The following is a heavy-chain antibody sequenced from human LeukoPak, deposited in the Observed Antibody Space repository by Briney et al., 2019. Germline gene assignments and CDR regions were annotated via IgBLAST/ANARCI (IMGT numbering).Heavy chain of an antibody. D-gene: IGHD3-16*02. J-gene: IGHJ4*02. CDR1: GGSISSSSW. Sequence: SETLSLTCAVSGGSISSSSWWSWVRQPPGKGLEWIGEIFHSGSTNYNPSLKSRVTISVDKSKNQFSLRLISLTAADTAVYYCAREGGSYRPLDYSGQGTLVTVSS. V-gene: IGHV4-4*02. CDR3: AREGGSYRPLDY. CDR2: IFHSGST.